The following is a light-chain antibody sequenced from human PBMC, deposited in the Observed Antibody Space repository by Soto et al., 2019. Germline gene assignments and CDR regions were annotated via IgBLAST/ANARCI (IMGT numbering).Light chain of an antibody. J-gene: IGKJ1*01. CDR3: QQYGDSPDTDRWT. CDR2: GAS. Sequence: EIVLTHSPGTLSLSPGERASLSCRASQSVRSSSLAWYQQKPGQPPRLLIYGASSRATGIPDRFSGSGSGTDFTLTISRLEPEDFAVYFCQQYGDSPDTDRWTFGPGTKV. CDR1: QSVRSSS. V-gene: IGKV3-20*01.